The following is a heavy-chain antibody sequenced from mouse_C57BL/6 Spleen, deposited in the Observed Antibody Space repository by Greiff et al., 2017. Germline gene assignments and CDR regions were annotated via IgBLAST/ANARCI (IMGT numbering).Heavy chain of an antibody. CDR3: ARSNPWFAY. CDR1: GYSITSGYY. Sequence: EVQVVESGPGLVKPSQSLSLTCSVTGYSITSGYYWNWIRQFPGNKLEWMGYISYDGSNNYNPSLKNRISITRDTSKNQFFLKLNSVTTEDTATYYCARSNPWFAYWGQGTLVTVSA. CDR2: ISYDGSN. J-gene: IGHJ3*01. V-gene: IGHV3-6*01.